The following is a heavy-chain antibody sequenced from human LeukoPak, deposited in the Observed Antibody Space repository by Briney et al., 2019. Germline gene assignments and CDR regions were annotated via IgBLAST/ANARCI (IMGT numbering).Heavy chain of an antibody. CDR3: ARGGDFWSGYSRGYYMDV. D-gene: IGHD3-3*01. CDR1: GFSFSTYG. CDR2: IWFDGGKK. Sequence: GGSLRLSCAASGFSFSTYGFHWVRQAPGKGLEWVTFIWFDGGKKNYADSVKGRFAISRDNSKNTLSLQMNSLRAEDTAVYYCARGGDFWSGYSRGYYMDVWGKGTTVTVSS. V-gene: IGHV3-33*01. J-gene: IGHJ6*03.